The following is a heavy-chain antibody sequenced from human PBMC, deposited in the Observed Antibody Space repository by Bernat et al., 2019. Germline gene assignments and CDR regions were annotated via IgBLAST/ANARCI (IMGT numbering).Heavy chain of an antibody. Sequence: EVQLVESGGGLVQPGRSLRLSCAASGFTFDDYAMHWVRQAPGKGLEWVSGISWNSGSIGYVDSVKGRFTISRDNAKNSLYLQMNSLRAEDMALYYCAKDKNSGSYWGADYWGQGTLVTVSS. CDR1: GFTFDDYA. CDR3: AKDKNSGSYWGADY. CDR2: ISWNSGSI. V-gene: IGHV3-9*03. D-gene: IGHD1-26*01. J-gene: IGHJ4*02.